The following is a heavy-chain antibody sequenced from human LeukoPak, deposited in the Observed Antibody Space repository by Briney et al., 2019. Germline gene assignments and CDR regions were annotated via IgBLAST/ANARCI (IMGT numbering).Heavy chain of an antibody. D-gene: IGHD3-16*02. CDR1: GFTFSNFA. Sequence: GGSLRLSCAASGFTFSNFAMAWVRQVPEKGLEWVSFIRGGGAGAHYADSVRGRFTITRDNSKNTLYLEMNSLRADDTAVYYCAKASYSYGNDAFDIWGQGTKVTVSS. CDR3: AKASYSYGNDAFDI. V-gene: IGHV3-23*01. CDR2: IRGGGAGA. J-gene: IGHJ3*02.